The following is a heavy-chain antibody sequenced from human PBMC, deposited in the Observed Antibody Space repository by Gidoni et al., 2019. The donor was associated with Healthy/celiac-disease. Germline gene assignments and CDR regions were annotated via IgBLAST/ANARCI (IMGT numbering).Heavy chain of an antibody. V-gene: IGHV4-34*01. CDR2: INHSGST. CDR1: GGSFRGYY. Sequence: QVQLQQWGAGLLKPSEPLSLTCAVYGGSFRGYYWSWIRQPPGKGLEWIGEINHSGSTNYNPSLKSRVTISVDTSKNQFSLKLSSVTAADTAVYYCASKAVVVPAAHNWFDPWGQGTLVTVSS. D-gene: IGHD2-2*01. J-gene: IGHJ5*02. CDR3: ASKAVVVPAAHNWFDP.